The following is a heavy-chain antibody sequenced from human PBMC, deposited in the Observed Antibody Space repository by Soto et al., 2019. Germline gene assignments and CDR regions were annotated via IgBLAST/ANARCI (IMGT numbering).Heavy chain of an antibody. CDR2: IYYSGST. D-gene: IGHD5-12*01. V-gene: IGHV4-39*01. J-gene: IGHJ3*02. Sequence: QLQLQESGPGLVKPSETLSLTCTVSGGSISSSSYYWGWIRQPPGKGLEWIGSIYYSGSTYYNPSLKSRVTISVDTSKNQFSLKLSSVTAADTAVYYCARTDIVAKIRLGAFDIWGQGTMVTVSS. CDR1: GGSISSSSYY. CDR3: ARTDIVAKIRLGAFDI.